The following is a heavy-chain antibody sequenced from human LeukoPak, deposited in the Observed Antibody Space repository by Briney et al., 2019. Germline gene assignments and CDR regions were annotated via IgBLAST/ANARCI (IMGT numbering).Heavy chain of an antibody. D-gene: IGHD5-18*01. V-gene: IGHV1-46*01. CDR3: ARDPTVDTAMVMADY. CDR1: GYTFTSYY. Sequence: ASVKVSCKASGYTFTSYYMHWVRQAPGQGLEWMGIINPSGGSTSYAQKFQGRVTMTRDMSTSTVHMELSSLRSEVTAVYYCARDPTVDTAMVMADYWGQGTLVTVSS. J-gene: IGHJ4*02. CDR2: INPSGGST.